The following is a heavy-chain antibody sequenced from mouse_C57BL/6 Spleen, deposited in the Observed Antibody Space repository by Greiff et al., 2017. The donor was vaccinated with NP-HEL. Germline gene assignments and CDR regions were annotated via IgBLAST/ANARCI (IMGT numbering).Heavy chain of an antibody. Sequence: VQLQQPGAELVMPGASVKLSCKASGYTFTSYWMHWVKQRPGQGLEWIGEIDPSDSYTNYNQKFKGKSTLTVDKSSSTAYMQLSSLTSEDSAVYYCARRRVVFDYWGQGTTLTVSS. V-gene: IGHV1-69*01. J-gene: IGHJ2*01. D-gene: IGHD1-1*01. CDR1: GYTFTSYW. CDR3: ARRRVVFDY. CDR2: IDPSDSYT.